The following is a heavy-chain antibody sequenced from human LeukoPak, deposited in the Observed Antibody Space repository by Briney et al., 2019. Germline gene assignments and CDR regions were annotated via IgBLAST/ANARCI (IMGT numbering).Heavy chain of an antibody. CDR3: ATDRGWRTSGYYLYYFEY. D-gene: IGHD3-3*01. Sequence: GGSLRLSCAASGFIYTNYFMSWVRQAPGKGLGWVASIKHDGSEKYYVDSVRGRSTISRDNTMNSLYLQMSSLRAEDTAVYYCATDRGWRTSGYYLYYFEYWGQGTLVTYSS. J-gene: IGHJ4*02. V-gene: IGHV3-7*01. CDR2: IKHDGSEK. CDR1: GFIYTNYF.